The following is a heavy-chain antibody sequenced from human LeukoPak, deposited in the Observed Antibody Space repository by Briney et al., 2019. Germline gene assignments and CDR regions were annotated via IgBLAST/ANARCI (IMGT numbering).Heavy chain of an antibody. CDR2: FDPEDGET. CDR3: ATDHYGSGSPHSLRY. D-gene: IGHD3-10*01. J-gene: IGHJ1*01. V-gene: IGHV1-24*01. CDR1: GYTLTELS. Sequence: ASVKVSCKVSGYTLTELSMHWVRQAPGKGLEWMGDFDPEDGETIYAQKFQGRVTMTEDTSTDTAYMELSSLRSEDTAVYYCATDHYGSGSPHSLRYWGQGTLVTVTS.